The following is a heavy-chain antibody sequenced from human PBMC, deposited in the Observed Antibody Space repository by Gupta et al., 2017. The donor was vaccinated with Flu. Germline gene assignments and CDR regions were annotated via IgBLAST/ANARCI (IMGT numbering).Heavy chain of an antibody. V-gene: IGHV1-69*02. J-gene: IGHJ4*02. CDR2: IIPILGIA. D-gene: IGHD3-22*01. CDR3: ASSGAYYDSSGYYQPNRNYFDY. Sequence: QVQLVQSGAEVKKPGSSVKVSCKASGGTFSSSTLSWVRQAPGQGLEWMGRIIPILGIANYAQKFQGRVTITADKSTSTAYMELSSLRSEDTAVYYCASSGAYYDSSGYYQPNRNYFDYWGQGTLVTVSS. CDR1: GGTFSSST.